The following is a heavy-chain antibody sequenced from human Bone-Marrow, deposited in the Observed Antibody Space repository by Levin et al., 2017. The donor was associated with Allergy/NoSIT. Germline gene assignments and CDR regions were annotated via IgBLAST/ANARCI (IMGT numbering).Heavy chain of an antibody. D-gene: IGHD4-17*01. CDR3: AVSLTVTTDY. CDR2: VNSDGTNT. CDR1: GLTFSSYW. Sequence: GGSLRLSCAASGLTFSSYWMHWVRQAPGKGLVWVSRVNSDGTNTTYADSVKGRFTMSRDNAKNTVYLQMHSLGAEDTAAYYCAVSLTVTTDYWGQGTRVTVSS. J-gene: IGHJ4*02. V-gene: IGHV3-74*01.